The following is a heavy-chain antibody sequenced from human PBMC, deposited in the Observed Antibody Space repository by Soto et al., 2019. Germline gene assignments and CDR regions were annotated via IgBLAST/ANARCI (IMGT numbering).Heavy chain of an antibody. J-gene: IGHJ4*02. D-gene: IGHD4-17*01. CDR1: GGSISSYY. Sequence: SETLSLTCTVSGGSISSYYWSWIRQPPGKGLEWIGYIYYSGSTNYNPSLKSRVTISVDTSKNQFSLKLSSVTAADTAVYYCAGGVTTGATFDYWGQGTLVTVSS. CDR3: AGGVTTGATFDY. V-gene: IGHV4-59*08. CDR2: IYYSGST.